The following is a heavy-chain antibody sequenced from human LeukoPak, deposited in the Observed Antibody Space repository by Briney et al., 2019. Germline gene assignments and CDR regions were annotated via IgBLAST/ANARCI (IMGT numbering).Heavy chain of an antibody. CDR1: GYTFTSYG. CDR2: ISAYNGNT. Sequence: ASVKVSCKASGYTFTSYGISWVRQAPGQGLEWMGWISAYNGNTNYAQKLQGRVTMTTGTSTSTAYMELRSLRSDDTAVYYCARALPYDFWSGYHQTTPYYFDYWGQGTLVTVSS. J-gene: IGHJ4*02. D-gene: IGHD3-3*01. V-gene: IGHV1-18*01. CDR3: ARALPYDFWSGYHQTTPYYFDY.